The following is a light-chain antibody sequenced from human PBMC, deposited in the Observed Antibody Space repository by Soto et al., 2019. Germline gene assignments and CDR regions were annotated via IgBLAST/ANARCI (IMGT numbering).Light chain of an antibody. CDR2: DVS. CDR3: CSYAGSYTDV. V-gene: IGLV2-11*01. CDR1: SSDGGGYNY. J-gene: IGLJ1*01. Sequence: QSALTQPRSVSGSPGQSVTISCTGTSSDGGGYNYVSWYQQHPGKAPKLMIYDVSKRPSGVPDRFSGSKSGNTASLTISGLQAEDEADYYCCSYAGSYTDVFGTGTKLTVL.